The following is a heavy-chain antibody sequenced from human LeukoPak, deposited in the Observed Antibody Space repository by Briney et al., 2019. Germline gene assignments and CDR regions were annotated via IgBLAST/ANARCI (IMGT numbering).Heavy chain of an antibody. CDR2: INHSGST. D-gene: IGHD4-17*01. V-gene: IGHV4-34*01. CDR1: GGSFSGYY. CDR3: GNSRYGDYFDY. J-gene: IGHJ4*02. Sequence: SETLSLTCAVYGGSFSGYYWSWLRQPPGKGLEWIGEINHSGSTNYNPSLKSRVTISVDTSKNQFSLKLSPVTAADTAVYYCGNSRYGDYFDYWGQGTLVTVSS.